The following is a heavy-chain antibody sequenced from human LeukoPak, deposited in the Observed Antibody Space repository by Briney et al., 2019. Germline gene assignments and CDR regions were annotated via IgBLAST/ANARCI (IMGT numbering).Heavy chain of an antibody. CDR3: ARGLYYDYVWGSYDY. Sequence: PGGSLRLSCAASGFTFSDYYMSWLRQAPGKGLEWVSYISSSSSYTNYADSVKGRFTISRDNAKNSLYLQMNSLRAEDTAVYYCARGLYYDYVWGSYDYWGQGTLVTVSS. V-gene: IGHV3-11*06. D-gene: IGHD3-16*01. J-gene: IGHJ4*02. CDR2: ISSSSSYT. CDR1: GFTFSDYY.